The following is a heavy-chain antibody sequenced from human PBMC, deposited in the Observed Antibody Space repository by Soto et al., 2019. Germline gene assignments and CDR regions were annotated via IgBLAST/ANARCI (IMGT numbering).Heavy chain of an antibody. D-gene: IGHD2-2*01. CDR3: ASEGYERGLNWFDP. CDR1: GFTFSSYS. J-gene: IGHJ5*02. V-gene: IGHV3-48*02. CDR2: ISSSSSTI. Sequence: EVQLVESGGGLVQPGGSLRLSCAASGFTFSSYSMNWVRQAPGKGLEWVSYISSSSSTIFYADSVKGRFTISRDSAKNPLYLQMNSLRDEDTAVYYCASEGYERGLNWFDPWGQGTLVTVSS.